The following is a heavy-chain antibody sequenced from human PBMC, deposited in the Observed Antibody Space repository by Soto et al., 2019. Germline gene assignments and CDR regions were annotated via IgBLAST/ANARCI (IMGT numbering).Heavy chain of an antibody. V-gene: IGHV4-30-4*01. CDR2: IYYSGST. Sequence: SETLSLTCTVSGGSISSGDYYWSWIRQPPGKGLEWIGYIYYSGSTYYNPSLKSRVTISVDTSKNQFSLKLSSVTAADTAVYYCARGNGSGIAWFDPWGQGTLVTVSS. CDR1: GGSISSGDYY. D-gene: IGHD3-10*01. J-gene: IGHJ5*02. CDR3: ARGNGSGIAWFDP.